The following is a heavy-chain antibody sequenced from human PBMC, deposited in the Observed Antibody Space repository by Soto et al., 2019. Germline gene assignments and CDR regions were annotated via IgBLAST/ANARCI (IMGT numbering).Heavy chain of an antibody. CDR2: INPNSGGT. J-gene: IGHJ6*03. CDR3: ARGSRDYYGSGSYYYYYYYSYMDV. V-gene: IGHV1-2*04. Sequence: ASVNGACKAAGYTLTVDYRRWGRHAPGQGLEWMGCINPNSGGTNYAQKFQGWVTMTRDTSISTAYMELSRLRSDDTAVYYCARGSRDYYGSGSYYYYYYYSYMDVWGKGTTVTVSS. CDR1: GYTLTVDY. D-gene: IGHD3-10*01.